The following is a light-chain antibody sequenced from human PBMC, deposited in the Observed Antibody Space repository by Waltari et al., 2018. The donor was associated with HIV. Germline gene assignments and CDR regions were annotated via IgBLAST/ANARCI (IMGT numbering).Light chain of an antibody. CDR2: GNT. Sequence: QSVLTQPPSVSGAPGQRVTISCTGSSSNIGAGFDVHWYQQLPGTAPKLLLSGNTKRPSGVPDRFSGSKSGTSASLAITGLQAEDEADYYCQSYDSSLSGLLFGGGTKLTVL. J-gene: IGLJ2*01. CDR3: QSYDSSLSGLL. V-gene: IGLV1-40*01. CDR1: SSNIGAGFD.